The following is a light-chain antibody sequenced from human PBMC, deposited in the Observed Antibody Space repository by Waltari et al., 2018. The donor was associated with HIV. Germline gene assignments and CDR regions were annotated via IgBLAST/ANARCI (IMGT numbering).Light chain of an antibody. CDR2: NNN. CDR1: SPNIETNT. Sequence: QSVLTQPPSASGTPGQRLTIPCSGSSPNIETNTVSWYQQVPGTAPKLLIYNNNHRPSGVPDRFSGSKSGTSASLAISGLQSEDEADYYCAACDDSLNGYVFGTGTKVTVL. CDR3: AACDDSLNGYV. V-gene: IGLV1-44*01. J-gene: IGLJ1*01.